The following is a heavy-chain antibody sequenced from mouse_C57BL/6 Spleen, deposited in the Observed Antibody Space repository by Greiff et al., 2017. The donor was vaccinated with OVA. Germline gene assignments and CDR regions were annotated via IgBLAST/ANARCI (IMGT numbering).Heavy chain of an antibody. CDR3: AREMISPYYYAMDY. Sequence: QVQLKQSGTELVKPGASVKLSCKASGYTFTSYWMHWVKQRPGQGLESLLNINPSKFGTNSNEKFQSKATLTVDKSSSTAYMQLSSLTSEDSAVYYCAREMISPYYYAMDYWGQGTSVTVSS. CDR2: INPSKFGT. D-gene: IGHD2-4*01. J-gene: IGHJ4*01. V-gene: IGHV1-53*01. CDR1: GYTFTSYW.